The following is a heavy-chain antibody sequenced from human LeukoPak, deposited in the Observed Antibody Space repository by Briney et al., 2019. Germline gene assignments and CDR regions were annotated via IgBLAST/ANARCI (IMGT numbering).Heavy chain of an antibody. V-gene: IGHV4-39*01. J-gene: IGHJ4*02. CDR3: ARHSFYSDSSGYCYCFDC. CDR1: GDSISSDSHY. CDR2: IYYSGTP. D-gene: IGHD3-22*01. Sequence: SETLSLTCTVSGDSISSDSHYWGWIRQPPGKGLEWIGSIYYSGTPYYNPSLKSRVTMSVDTSKNQFSLRLSSVTAADTAVYYCARHSFYSDSSGYCYCFDCWGQGTLVTVSS.